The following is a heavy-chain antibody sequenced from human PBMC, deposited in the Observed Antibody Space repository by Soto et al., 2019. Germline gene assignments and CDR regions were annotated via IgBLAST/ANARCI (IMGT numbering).Heavy chain of an antibody. Sequence: QVQLVQSGAEEKKPGASVKVSCKASGYTFINYAIHWVRQAPGQRLEWMGWINAGNGDTKYSQKFQGRVTITRDTPPNTAYMELSGLRAEGTAVYYWARGGAGYDFDCWGQGTLVTVSS. J-gene: IGHJ4*02. CDR2: INAGNGDT. CDR3: ARGGAGYDFDC. D-gene: IGHD2-15*01. V-gene: IGHV1-3*05. CDR1: GYTFINYA.